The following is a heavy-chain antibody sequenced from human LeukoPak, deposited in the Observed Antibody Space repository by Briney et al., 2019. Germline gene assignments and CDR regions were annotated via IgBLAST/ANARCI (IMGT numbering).Heavy chain of an antibody. J-gene: IGHJ4*02. CDR2: ISTNGDTT. D-gene: IGHD5-12*01. CDR1: GFTFSSYA. Sequence: PGGSLRLSCAASGFTFSSYAMHWVRQAPGKGLEYVSAISTNGDTTYYANSVKGRFTISRDNSKNTLYLQMGGLRGEDMAVYYCARADSGPSFPPDYWGQGTLVTVSS. CDR3: ARADSGPSFPPDY. V-gene: IGHV3-64*01.